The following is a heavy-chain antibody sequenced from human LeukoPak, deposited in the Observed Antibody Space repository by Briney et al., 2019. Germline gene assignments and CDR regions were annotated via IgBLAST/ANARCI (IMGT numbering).Heavy chain of an antibody. CDR1: GDSIRTYY. D-gene: IGHD1-26*01. Sequence: SETLSLTCTVSGDSIRTYYWSWIPQPPGKRLEWIGYIYYSGSTNYNPSLKSRVTISVETCENQFSLKLISVTAADTAVYYCARDDSGSYHQLGVWGQGTTVTVSS. CDR2: IYYSGST. J-gene: IGHJ6*02. CDR3: ARDDSGSYHQLGV. V-gene: IGHV4-59*01.